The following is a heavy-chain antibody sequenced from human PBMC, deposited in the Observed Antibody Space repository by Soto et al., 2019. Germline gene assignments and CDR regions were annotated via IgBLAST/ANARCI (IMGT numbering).Heavy chain of an antibody. V-gene: IGHV3-21*06. Sequence: GGSLRVSCAASGFTFTRYSMNWVRQAPGKGLEWVSSISSTTNYIYYGDSMKGRFTISRDNAKNSLYLEMNSLRAEDTAVYYCARESEDLTSNFDYWGQGTLVTVSS. CDR1: GFTFTRYS. CDR2: ISSTTNYI. J-gene: IGHJ4*02. CDR3: ARESEDLTSNFDY.